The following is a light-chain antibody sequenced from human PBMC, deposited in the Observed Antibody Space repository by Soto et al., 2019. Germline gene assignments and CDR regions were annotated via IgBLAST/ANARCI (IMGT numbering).Light chain of an antibody. CDR1: QSVSSN. CDR2: DAF. CDR3: QQRSSWPT. J-gene: IGKJ2*01. V-gene: IGKV3-11*01. Sequence: EIVLPQSPATLSLSPGERATLSCRASQSVSSNLAWYQQTLGQAPRLLIYDAFNRATGIPARFSGSGSGTDFTLTISNLEPEEFAVYYCQQRSSWPTFGQGTKLEIK.